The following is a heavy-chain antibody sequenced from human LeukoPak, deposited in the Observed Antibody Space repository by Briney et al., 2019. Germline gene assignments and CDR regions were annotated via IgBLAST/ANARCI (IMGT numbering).Heavy chain of an antibody. CDR1: GFTFSSYE. J-gene: IGHJ5*02. CDR3: ARLGYGNFDP. D-gene: IGHD5-12*01. Sequence: GGSLRLSCAASGFTFSSYEMNWVRQARGKGLEWVSYISSSGSTIYYADSVKGRFTISRDNAKNSLYLQMNSLRAEDTAVYYCARLGYGNFDPWGQGTLVTVSS. V-gene: IGHV3-48*03. CDR2: ISSSGSTI.